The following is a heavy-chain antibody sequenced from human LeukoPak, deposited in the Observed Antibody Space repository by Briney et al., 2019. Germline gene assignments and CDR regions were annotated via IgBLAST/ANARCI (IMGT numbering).Heavy chain of an antibody. D-gene: IGHD3-10*01. V-gene: IGHV3-15*01. CDR2: IKSKADGETA. CDR1: GFTFTHAW. CDR3: TTDLGITMIRGVIVS. Sequence: GGSLRLSCAASGFTFTHAWMTWVRQAPGKGLEWVGRIKSKADGETADYAAPVKGRFFMSRDDSKATLYLQMNYLETEDTAVYYCTTDLGITMIRGVIVSWGQGTLVTVSS. J-gene: IGHJ4*02.